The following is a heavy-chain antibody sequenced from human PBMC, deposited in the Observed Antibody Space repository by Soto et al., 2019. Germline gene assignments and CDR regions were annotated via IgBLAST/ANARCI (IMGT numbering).Heavy chain of an antibody. CDR1: GGSFSGYY. D-gene: IGHD2-15*01. Sequence: SETLSLTCAVYGGSFSGYYWSWIRQPPGKGLEWIGEINHSGSTNYNPSLKSRVTISVDTSKNQLSLKLSSVTAADTAVYYCARGVVVVAATRLGGYYYYYMDVWGKGTTVTVSS. CDR3: ARGVVVVAATRLGGYYYYYMDV. CDR2: INHSGST. V-gene: IGHV4-34*01. J-gene: IGHJ6*03.